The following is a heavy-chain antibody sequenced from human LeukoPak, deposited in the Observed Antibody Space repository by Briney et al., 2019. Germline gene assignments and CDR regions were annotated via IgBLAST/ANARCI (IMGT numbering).Heavy chain of an antibody. Sequence: GGSLRLSCAASGFTFSSYAMSWVRQAPGKGLEWVSAISGSGGSTYYADSVKGRFTISRDNSKNTLYLQMNSLRAEDTAVYYCAKGTVTEEIWFGESQRSHFDYWGQGTLVTVSS. CDR2: ISGSGGST. D-gene: IGHD3-10*01. V-gene: IGHV3-23*01. J-gene: IGHJ4*02. CDR3: AKGTVTEEIWFGESQRSHFDY. CDR1: GFTFSSYA.